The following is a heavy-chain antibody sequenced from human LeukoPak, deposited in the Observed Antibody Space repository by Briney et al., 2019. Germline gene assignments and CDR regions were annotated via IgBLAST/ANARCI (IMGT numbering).Heavy chain of an antibody. CDR1: GYAISSGYY. V-gene: IGHV4-38-2*01. J-gene: IGHJ4*02. CDR3: ARHARYYYDSSGYYYFYYFYY. D-gene: IGHD3-22*01. Sequence: SETLSLTCAVSGYAISSGYYWGWIRQPPGKGLEWIGSIYHSGSTYYDPSLKSRVTISVDTSKNQFSLKLSSVTAADTAVYYCARHARYYYDSSGYYYFYYFYYWGQGTLLTVSS. CDR2: IYHSGST.